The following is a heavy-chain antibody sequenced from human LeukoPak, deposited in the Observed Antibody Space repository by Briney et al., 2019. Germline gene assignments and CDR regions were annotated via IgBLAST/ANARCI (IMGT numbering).Heavy chain of an antibody. CDR3: ARDYYGSGSYYQLGY. CDR1: GYTFTTYY. V-gene: IGHV1-2*02. J-gene: IGHJ4*02. CDR2: INPNSGGT. D-gene: IGHD3-10*01. Sequence: ASVKVSCKASGYTFTTYYMHWVRQAPGQGLEWMGWINPNSGGTKYAQKFQGRVTMTRDTSITTVYMELSSLRSDDTAVYYYARDYYGSGSYYQLGYWGQGTLVTVSS.